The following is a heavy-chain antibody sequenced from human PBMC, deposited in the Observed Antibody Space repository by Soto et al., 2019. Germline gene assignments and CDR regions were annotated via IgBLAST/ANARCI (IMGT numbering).Heavy chain of an antibody. CDR2: IYHSGST. Sequence: SETLSLTCAVSGYSISSGYYWGWIRQPPGKGLEWIGSIYHSGSTYYNLSLKSRVTISVDTSKNQFSLKLTTVTAADTAEYYCASIPGEYSSSTSCWHRRYYDCGMDVWGQGTRVTVSS. CDR1: GYSISSGYY. D-gene: IGHD2-2*01. J-gene: IGHJ6*02. V-gene: IGHV4-38-2*01. CDR3: ASIPGEYSSSTSCWHRRYYDCGMDV.